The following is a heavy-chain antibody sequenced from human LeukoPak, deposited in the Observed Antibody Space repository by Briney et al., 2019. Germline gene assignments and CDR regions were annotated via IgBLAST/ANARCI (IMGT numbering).Heavy chain of an antibody. V-gene: IGHV1-8*01. CDR3: ARAGGSGIYYKDFYYYYYMDV. D-gene: IGHD3-10*01. CDR2: MNPNSGNT. J-gene: IGHJ6*03. CDR1: GYTFTSYD. Sequence: GSVKISCKASGYTFTSYDINWVRQATGQGLEWMGWMNPNSGNTGYAQKFQGRVTMTRNTSISTAYMELSSLRSEDTAVYYCARAGGSGIYYKDFYYYYYMDVWGKGTTVTISS.